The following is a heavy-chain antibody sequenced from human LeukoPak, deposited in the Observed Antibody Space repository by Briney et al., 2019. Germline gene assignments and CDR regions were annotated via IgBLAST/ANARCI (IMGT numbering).Heavy chain of an antibody. V-gene: IGHV3-48*03. CDR1: GFAFSAYE. J-gene: IGHJ4*02. D-gene: IGHD3-22*01. CDR2: MSGTDTTR. Sequence: PGGSLRLSCVASGFAFSAYEMNWVRQAPGKGLEWVAYMSGTDTTRYYADSVRGRFTISRDNAKNSLYLQMSSVRVEDTALYYCTTLGYHLDSWGQGTPVTVSS. CDR3: TTLGYHLDS.